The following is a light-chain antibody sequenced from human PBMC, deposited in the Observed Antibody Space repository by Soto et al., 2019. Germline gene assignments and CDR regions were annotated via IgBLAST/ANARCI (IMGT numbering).Light chain of an antibody. J-gene: IGKJ1*01. CDR2: GIS. V-gene: IGKV3-20*01. Sequence: EIVLMQSPGTLSLSPGERATLSCRASQSVSSSYLAWYQQKPGQAPRLLMYGISSRATGIPDRFSGSGSGTDFTLTISKLEPEDFAVYYCQQYGNSPRTFGQGTKV. CDR3: QQYGNSPRT. CDR1: QSVSSSY.